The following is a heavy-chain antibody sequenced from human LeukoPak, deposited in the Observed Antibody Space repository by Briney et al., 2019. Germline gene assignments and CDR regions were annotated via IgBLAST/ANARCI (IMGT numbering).Heavy chain of an antibody. CDR1: GFTFSSYA. CDR3: ARRKAATFGMDV. Sequence: GGSLRLSCAASGFTFSSYAMHWVRQAPGKGLEWVAVISYDGSNKYYADSVKGRFTISRDNSKNTLYLQMNSLRAEDTAVYYCARRKAATFGMDVWGQGTTVTVSS. CDR2: ISYDGSNK. D-gene: IGHD6-13*01. J-gene: IGHJ6*02. V-gene: IGHV3-30-3*01.